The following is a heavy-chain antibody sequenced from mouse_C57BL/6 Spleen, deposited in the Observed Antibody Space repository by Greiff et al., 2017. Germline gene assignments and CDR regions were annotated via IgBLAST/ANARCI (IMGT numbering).Heavy chain of an antibody. CDR1: GFTFSDYG. V-gene: IGHV5-17*01. J-gene: IGHJ3*01. CDR2: ISSGSSTI. Sequence: EVQLQESGGGLVKPGGSLKLSCAASGFTFSDYGMHWVRQAPEKGLEWVAYISSGSSTIYYADTVKGRFTISRDNAKNTLFLQMTSLRSEDTAMYYCARDNPRFAYWGQGTLVTVSA. CDR3: ARDNPRFAY. D-gene: IGHD1-3*01.